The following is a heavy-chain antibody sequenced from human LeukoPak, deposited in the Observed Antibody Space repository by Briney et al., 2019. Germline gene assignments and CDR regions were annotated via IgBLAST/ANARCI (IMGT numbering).Heavy chain of an antibody. Sequence: GGSLRLSCQASGFPFSTFPMSWVRQAPGKGLEWVSTLSGDGSDTYYADSVKGRFTISRDNSKNTLYLQMNSLRAEDTAVYYCATARDYWGQGTLVTVSS. V-gene: IGHV3-23*01. J-gene: IGHJ4*02. CDR1: GFPFSTFP. CDR3: ATARDY. CDR2: LSGDGSDT.